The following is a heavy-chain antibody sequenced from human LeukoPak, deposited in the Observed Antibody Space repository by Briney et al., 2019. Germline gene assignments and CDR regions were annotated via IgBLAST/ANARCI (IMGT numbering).Heavy chain of an antibody. CDR2: ITTGRGET. J-gene: IGHJ4*02. CDR1: GYTFTDYA. D-gene: IGHD6-19*01. V-gene: IGHV1-3*03. Sequence: ASVKVSCKASGYTFTDYALHWVRQAPGQSLEWMGWITTGRGETRYSQDFQRRITLTRDKSANTVYMDLSDLTSEDTAIYYCARVGQQWRGGNYFDSWGQGTLVAVSS. CDR3: ARVGQQWRGGNYFDS.